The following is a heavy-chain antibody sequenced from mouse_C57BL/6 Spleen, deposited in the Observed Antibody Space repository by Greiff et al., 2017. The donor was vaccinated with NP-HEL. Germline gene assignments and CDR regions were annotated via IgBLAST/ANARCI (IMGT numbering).Heavy chain of an antibody. CDR2: INYDGSST. J-gene: IGHJ3*01. Sequence: EVQVVESEGGLVQPGSSMKLSCTASGFTFSDYYMAWVRQVPEKGLEWVANINYDGSSTYYLDSLKSRFIISRDNAKNILYLQMSSLKSEDTATYYCARDGRGKGFAYWGQGTLVTVSA. CDR3: ARDGRGKGFAY. CDR1: GFTFSDYY. V-gene: IGHV5-16*01.